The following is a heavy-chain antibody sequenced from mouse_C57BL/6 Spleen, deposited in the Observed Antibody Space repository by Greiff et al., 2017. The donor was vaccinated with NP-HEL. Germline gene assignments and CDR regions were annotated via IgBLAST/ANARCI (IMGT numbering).Heavy chain of an antibody. Sequence: VKLQESGAELVRPGASVKLSCKASGYTFTDYYINWVKQRPGQGLEWIARLYPGSGNTYYNEKFKGKATLTAEKSSSTAYMQLSSLTSEDSAVYFCARDDYDGRPLAYWGQGTLVTVSA. CDR1: GYTFTDYY. CDR2: LYPGSGNT. V-gene: IGHV1-76*01. CDR3: ARDDYDGRPLAY. D-gene: IGHD2-4*01. J-gene: IGHJ3*01.